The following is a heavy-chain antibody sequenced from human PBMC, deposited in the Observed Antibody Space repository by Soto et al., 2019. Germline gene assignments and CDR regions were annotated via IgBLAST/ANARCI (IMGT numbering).Heavy chain of an antibody. J-gene: IGHJ4*02. CDR1: GGSISSGGYY. CDR2: IYYSGST. D-gene: IGHD2-8*01. Sequence: QVQLQESGPGLVKPSQTLSLTCTVSGGSISSGGYYWSWIRQHPGKGLEWIGYIYYSGSTYYNPSLKSRVTISVDPSKNQFSLKLSSVTAADTAVYYCARASGVLMHKDYWGQGTLVTVSS. V-gene: IGHV4-31*03. CDR3: ARASGVLMHKDY.